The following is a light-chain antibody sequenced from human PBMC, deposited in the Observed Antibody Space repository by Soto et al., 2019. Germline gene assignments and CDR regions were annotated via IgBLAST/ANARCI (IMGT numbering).Light chain of an antibody. CDR1: SGHSNYA. J-gene: IGLJ3*02. CDR2: LNSDGSH. CDR3: QTWGTGTPWV. Sequence: QHVLTQSPSASASLGASVKLTCTLSSGHSNYAIAWHQQQPEKGPRYLMKLNSDGSHSKGDGIPDRFSGSSSGAERYLTISSLQSEDEADYYCQTWGTGTPWVFGGGTKLTVL. V-gene: IGLV4-69*01.